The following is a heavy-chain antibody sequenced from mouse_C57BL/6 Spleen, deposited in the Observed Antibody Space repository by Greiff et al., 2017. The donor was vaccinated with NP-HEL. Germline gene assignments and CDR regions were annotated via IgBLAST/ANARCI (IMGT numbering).Heavy chain of an antibody. CDR2: INYDGSST. CDR3: ARVEGQLRLYFDY. J-gene: IGHJ2*01. Sequence: EVQRVESEGGLVQPGSSMKLSCTASGFTFSDYYMAWVRQVPEKGLEWVANINYDGSSTYYLDSLKSRFIISRDNAKNILYLQLSSLKSEDTATYYCARVEGQLRLYFDYWGQGTTLTVSS. CDR1: GFTFSDYY. D-gene: IGHD3-2*02. V-gene: IGHV5-16*01.